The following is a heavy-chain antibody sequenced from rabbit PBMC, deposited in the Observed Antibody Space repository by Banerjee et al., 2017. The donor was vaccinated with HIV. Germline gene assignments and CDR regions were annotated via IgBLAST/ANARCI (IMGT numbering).Heavy chain of an antibody. CDR3: ARDLSGVIGWNLNL. Sequence: QEQLEESGGGLVKPEGSLKLSCTVSGFTLSSYVMCWVRQAPGKGLEWIACINTSSGNTVYATWAKGRFTISKTSWTTVTLQMTSLTAADTATYFCARDLSGVIGWNLNLWGPGTLVTVS. CDR1: GFTLSSYV. CDR2: INTSSGNT. V-gene: IGHV1S45*01. D-gene: IGHD1-1*01. J-gene: IGHJ4*01.